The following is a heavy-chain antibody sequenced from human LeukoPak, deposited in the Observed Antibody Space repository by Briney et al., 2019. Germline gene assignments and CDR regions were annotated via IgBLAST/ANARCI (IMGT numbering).Heavy chain of an antibody. D-gene: IGHD6-19*01. CDR3: ARVGSPDSENSGWKLFFDY. V-gene: IGHV1-18*01. Sequence: ASVKVSCKASGYRVSNYGITWVRQAPAQGLECMGWISAYNGDTKYAQNFQGRLTMTTGTSTNTAYMEVTSLRSDDTAVYYCARVGSPDSENSGWKLFFDYWGQGTLVTVSS. J-gene: IGHJ4*02. CDR2: ISAYNGDT. CDR1: GYRVSNYG.